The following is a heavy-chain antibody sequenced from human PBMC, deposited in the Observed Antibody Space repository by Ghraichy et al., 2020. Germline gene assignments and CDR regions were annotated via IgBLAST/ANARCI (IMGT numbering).Heavy chain of an antibody. J-gene: IGHJ6*02. Sequence: ASVKVSCKASGYTFTGYYMHWVRQAPGQGLEWMGWINPNSGGTNYAQKFQGWVTMTRDTSISTAYMELSRLRSDDTAVYFCARAFGYYYGMDVWGQGTTVTVSS. CDR3: ARAFGYYYGMDV. D-gene: IGHD3-16*01. CDR1: GYTFTGYY. V-gene: IGHV1-2*04. CDR2: INPNSGGT.